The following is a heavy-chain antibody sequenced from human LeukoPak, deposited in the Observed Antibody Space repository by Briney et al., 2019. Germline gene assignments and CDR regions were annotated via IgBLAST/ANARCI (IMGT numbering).Heavy chain of an antibody. CDR2: ISGSGGST. D-gene: IGHD3-3*01. Sequence: GGSLRLSCAASGFTFSSYGMSWVRQAPGKGLEWVSAISGSGGSTYYADSVKGRFTISRDNSKNTLYLQMNSLRAEDTAVYYCAKAGVFVWYYYMDVWGKGTTVTISS. CDR3: AKAGVFVWYYYMDV. CDR1: GFTFSSYG. J-gene: IGHJ6*03. V-gene: IGHV3-23*01.